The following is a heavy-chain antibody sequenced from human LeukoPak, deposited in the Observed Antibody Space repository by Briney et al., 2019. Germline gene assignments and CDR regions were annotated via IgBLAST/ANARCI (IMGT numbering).Heavy chain of an antibody. J-gene: IGHJ6*02. V-gene: IGHV3-30*18. Sequence: PGGSLRLSCAASGFTFSSYAMSWVRQAPGKGLEWVAVISYDGSNKYYADSVKGRFTISRDNSKNTLYLQMNSLRAEDTAVYYCAKSDGSGSPLYYYYYGMDVWGQGTTVTVSS. D-gene: IGHD3-10*01. CDR2: ISYDGSNK. CDR1: GFTFSSYA. CDR3: AKSDGSGSPLYYYYYGMDV.